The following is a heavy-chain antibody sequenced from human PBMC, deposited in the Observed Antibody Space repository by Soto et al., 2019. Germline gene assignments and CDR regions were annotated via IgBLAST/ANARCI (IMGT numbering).Heavy chain of an antibody. CDR3: ARGDLDSYDFWSGYCS. V-gene: IGHV4-31*03. CDR1: GGSISSGGYY. D-gene: IGHD3-3*01. CDR2: IYYSGST. Sequence: SETMSLTCTVSGGSISSGGYYWSWIRQHPGKGLEWIGYIYYSGSTYYNPSLKSRVTISVDTSKNQFSLKLSSVTAADTAVYYCARGDLDSYDFWSGYCSWGQGTLVTVSS. J-gene: IGHJ5*02.